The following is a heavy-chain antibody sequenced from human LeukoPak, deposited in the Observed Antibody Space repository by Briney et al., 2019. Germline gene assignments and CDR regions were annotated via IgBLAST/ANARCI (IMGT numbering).Heavy chain of an antibody. V-gene: IGHV4-31*03. D-gene: IGHD3-10*01. CDR2: IYYSGST. Sequence: KPSETLSLTCTVSGGSISSGGYYWSWIRQHPGKGLEWIGYIYYSGSTYYIPSLKSRVTISVDTSKNQFSLKLSSVTAADTAVYYCARETAMVRGVKIPTNFDYWGQGTLVTVSS. J-gene: IGHJ4*02. CDR3: ARETAMVRGVKIPTNFDY. CDR1: GGSISSGGYY.